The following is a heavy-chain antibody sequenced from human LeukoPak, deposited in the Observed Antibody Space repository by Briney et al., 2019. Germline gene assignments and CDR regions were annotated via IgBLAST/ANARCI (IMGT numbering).Heavy chain of an antibody. D-gene: IGHD4-17*01. V-gene: IGHV1-2*02. CDR2: INPNSGGT. Sequence: ASVKVSCKASGGTFSSYAISWVRQAPGQGLEWMGWINPNSGGTNYAQKFQGRVTMTRDTSISTAYMELRRLRSDDTAVYYCARDPRDYGDDWFDPWGQGTLVTVSS. J-gene: IGHJ5*02. CDR3: ARDPRDYGDDWFDP. CDR1: GGTFSSYA.